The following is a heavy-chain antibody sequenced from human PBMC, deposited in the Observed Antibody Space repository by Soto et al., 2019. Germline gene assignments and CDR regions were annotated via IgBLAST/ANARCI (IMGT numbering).Heavy chain of an antibody. CDR2: ISYDGNLK. D-gene: IGHD6-13*01. CDR3: SRQQSQYYFDY. Sequence: QVQLDESGGGVVQPGRSLRLSCVASGFTFSTYGIHWFRQAPGKEMEWVAVISYDGNLKYYADSVKGRFTLSRDNSKNTVYLQMNSVSPDDTALYYCSRQQSQYYFDYWGQGTLVTVSS. CDR1: GFTFSTYG. J-gene: IGHJ4*02. V-gene: IGHV3-30*03.